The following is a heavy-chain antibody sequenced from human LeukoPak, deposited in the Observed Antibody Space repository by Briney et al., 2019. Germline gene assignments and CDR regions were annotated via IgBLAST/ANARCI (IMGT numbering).Heavy chain of an antibody. V-gene: IGHV3-30*01. Sequence: PGRSLRLSCAASGFTFSSDAMHWVRHAPGKGLEWVAVISYDGSNKYYADSVKGRFTISRGNSKNTLYLQMNSLRAEDTAVYYCARGVEMVVTAIYFDYWGQGTLVTVSS. CDR3: ARGVEMVVTAIYFDY. CDR2: ISYDGSNK. J-gene: IGHJ4*02. D-gene: IGHD2-21*02. CDR1: GFTFSSDA.